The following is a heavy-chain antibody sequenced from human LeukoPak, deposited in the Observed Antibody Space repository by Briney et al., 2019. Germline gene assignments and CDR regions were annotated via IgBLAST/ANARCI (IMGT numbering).Heavy chain of an antibody. D-gene: IGHD4-11*01. CDR3: ARLTAPVMRYSYNMDV. CDR1: GFTVSSNY. CDR2: IYSGGST. Sequence: GGSLRLSCAASGFTVSSNYMSWVRQAPGKGLEWVSVIYSGGSTYYADSVKGRFTISRDNSKNTLYLQMNSLRAEDTAVYYCARLTAPVMRYSYNMDVWGKGTTVTVSS. J-gene: IGHJ6*03. V-gene: IGHV3-53*01.